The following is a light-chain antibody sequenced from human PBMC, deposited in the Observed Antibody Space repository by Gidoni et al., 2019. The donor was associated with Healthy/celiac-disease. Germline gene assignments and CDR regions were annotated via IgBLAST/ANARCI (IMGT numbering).Light chain of an antibody. CDR2: DVS. J-gene: IGLJ2*01. CDR3: SSYTSSSTPV. Sequence: SALTQPASVSGAPGPSITISCTGTSSDVGGYHYVSWYQQHPGKAPKLMLYDVSNRPSGVSNRFSGSKSGNTASRTISGLQAEDEADYYCSSYTSSSTPVFGGGTKLTVL. V-gene: IGLV2-14*01. CDR1: SSDVGGYHY.